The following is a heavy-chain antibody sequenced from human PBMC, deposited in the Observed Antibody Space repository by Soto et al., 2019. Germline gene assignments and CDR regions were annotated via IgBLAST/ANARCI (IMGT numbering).Heavy chain of an antibody. Sequence: GGSLRLSCAASGFTFSSYAMHWVRQAPGKGLEWVAVISYDGSNKYYADSVKGRFTISRDNSKNTLYLQMNSLRAEDTAVYYCARASGTFDYWGQGTLVTVSS. J-gene: IGHJ4*02. V-gene: IGHV3-30-3*01. CDR1: GFTFSSYA. CDR3: ARASGTFDY. CDR2: ISYDGSNK. D-gene: IGHD1-26*01.